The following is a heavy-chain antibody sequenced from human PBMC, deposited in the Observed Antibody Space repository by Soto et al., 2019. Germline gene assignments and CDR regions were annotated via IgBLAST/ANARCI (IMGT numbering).Heavy chain of an antibody. CDR2: VSIGGST. V-gene: IGHV3-23*01. CDR3: WDLRYDYYRIDV. CDR1: GFSFSSYA. D-gene: IGHD1-26*01. J-gene: IGHJ6*02. Sequence: GGSLRLSCAVSGFSFSSYAMGWVRQGQGPGLGWVAVVSIGGSTHYADSVWGRFPISRANSKNTLSLHMNSLTAAATAVYFCWDLRYDYYRIDVWGQGTPVTVSS.